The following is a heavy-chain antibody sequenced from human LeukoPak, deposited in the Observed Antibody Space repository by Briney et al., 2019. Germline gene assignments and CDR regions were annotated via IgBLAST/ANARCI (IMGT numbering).Heavy chain of an antibody. J-gene: IGHJ4*02. CDR1: GGSFRGYY. Sequence: SETLSLTCAVYGGSFRGYYWSWIRQPPGKGLEWIGEINHSGSTNYNPSLKSRVTISVDTSKNQFSLKLSSVTAADTAVYFCAALGDGRTFDNWGQGTLVTVSS. CDR3: AALGDGRTFDN. D-gene: IGHD1-26*01. CDR2: INHSGST. V-gene: IGHV4-34*01.